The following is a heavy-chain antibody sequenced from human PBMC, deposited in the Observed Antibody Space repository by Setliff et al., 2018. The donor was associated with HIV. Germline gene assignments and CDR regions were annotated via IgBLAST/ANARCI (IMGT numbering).Heavy chain of an antibody. Sequence: PSETLSLTCTVSGGSISTYYWTWIRQPPGKGLEWIGYIYTSGSTSYNPSLKSRLTISLDTSKNQFSLKLSSVTAADTAVHYCARQERYCTSADCYRYFNYWGQGTLVTVSA. CDR2: IYTSGST. V-gene: IGHV4-4*09. CDR3: ARQERYCTSADCYRYFNY. J-gene: IGHJ4*02. CDR1: GGSISTYY. D-gene: IGHD2-2*02.